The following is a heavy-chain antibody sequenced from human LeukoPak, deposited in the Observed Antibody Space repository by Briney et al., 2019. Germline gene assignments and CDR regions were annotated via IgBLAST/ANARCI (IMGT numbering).Heavy chain of an antibody. Sequence: ASVKDSCKASGGTFSSYAISWVRQAPGQGLEWMGGIIPIFGTANYAQKFQGRVTITADESTSTAYMELSRLRSEDTAVYYCAREGQGDDSSGLFDYWGQGTLVTVSS. CDR2: IIPIFGTA. D-gene: IGHD3-22*01. CDR3: AREGQGDDSSGLFDY. J-gene: IGHJ4*02. V-gene: IGHV1-69*13. CDR1: GGTFSSYA.